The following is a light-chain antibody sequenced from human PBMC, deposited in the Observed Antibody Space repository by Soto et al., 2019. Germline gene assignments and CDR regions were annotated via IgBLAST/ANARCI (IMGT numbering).Light chain of an antibody. CDR2: GAS. CDR1: QSVSSN. J-gene: IGKJ2*01. Sequence: EIVMTQSPAPLSVSPGERATPSCRASQSVSSNLAWYQQKPGQAPSLLIYGASTRATGIPARFSGSGSGTEFTLTISSPQSEDFAVYYCQQYNNWPPYTFGQGTKLEIK. CDR3: QQYNNWPPYT. V-gene: IGKV3-15*01.